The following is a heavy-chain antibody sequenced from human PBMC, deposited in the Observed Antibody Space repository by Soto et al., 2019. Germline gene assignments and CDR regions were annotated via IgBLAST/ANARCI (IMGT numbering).Heavy chain of an antibody. J-gene: IGHJ3*02. Sequence: ASVKVSCKASGYTFTGYYMHWVRQAPGQGLEWMGWINPNSGGTNYAQKFQGWVTMTRDTSISTAYMELSRLRSDDTAVYYCARAYSSGWYDVFDIWGQGTMVTVSS. CDR2: INPNSGGT. D-gene: IGHD6-19*01. CDR1: GYTFTGYY. V-gene: IGHV1-2*04. CDR3: ARAYSSGWYDVFDI.